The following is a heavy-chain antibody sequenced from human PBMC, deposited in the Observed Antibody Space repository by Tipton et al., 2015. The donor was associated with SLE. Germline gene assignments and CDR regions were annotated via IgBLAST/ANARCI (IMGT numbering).Heavy chain of an antibody. D-gene: IGHD2/OR15-2a*01. CDR1: GHSISSGFY. J-gene: IGHJ4*02. V-gene: IGHV4-38-2*01. CDR2: FYHRGTT. Sequence: TLSLTCSVSGHSISSGFYWGWIRQSPGKGLEWIGNFYHRGTTYYSPSLKSRVTISADTSKNHLSLKLTSVTAADTAVYFCARSSSVRTLLWPTFAYWGQGTLFTVSS. CDR3: ARSSSVRTLLWPTFAY.